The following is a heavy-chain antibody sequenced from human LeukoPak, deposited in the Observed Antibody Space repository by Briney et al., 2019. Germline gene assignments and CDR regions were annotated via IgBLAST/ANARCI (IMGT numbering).Heavy chain of an antibody. CDR2: ISYDGSDK. CDR3: GKEEGVYYGSGTGY. V-gene: IGHV3-30*18. J-gene: IGHJ4*02. Sequence: GGSLRLSCAASGFTFSSYGMHWVRQAPGRGLEWVAVISYDGSDKYYADSVKGRFTISRDNSKNTLYLQMNSLRAEDTAVYYCGKEEGVYYGSGTGYWGRGTLVTVSS. CDR1: GFTFSSYG. D-gene: IGHD3-10*01.